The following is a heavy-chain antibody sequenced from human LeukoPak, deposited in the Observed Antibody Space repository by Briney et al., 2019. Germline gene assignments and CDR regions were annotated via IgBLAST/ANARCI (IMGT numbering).Heavy chain of an antibody. J-gene: IGHJ4*02. CDR1: GDSITNSYW. CDR3: ARAGGRDFHFDS. CDR2: IYYSGNT. D-gene: IGHD5-12*01. V-gene: IGHV4-4*02. Sequence: SGTLSLTCAVSGDSITNSYWWTWVRQSPGKGLEWVGEIYYSGNTNYNPSLKSRVTMSVDKSKNQFSLKLGSVTAADTAFYYCARAGGRDFHFDSWGQGTLVTVSS.